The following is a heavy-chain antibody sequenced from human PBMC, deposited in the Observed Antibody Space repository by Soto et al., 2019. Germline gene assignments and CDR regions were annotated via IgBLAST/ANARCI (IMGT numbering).Heavy chain of an antibody. CDR3: VRRQPLRHLLAQYHYGLDV. J-gene: IGHJ6*02. V-gene: IGHV3-11*06. CDR2: ITSTSGYT. CDR1: GFTFSDYY. D-gene: IGHD6-13*01. Sequence: QVQLVESGGGLVKPGGSLRLSCAASGFTFSDYYMTWIRQAPGKGLEWVSYITSTSGYTNYADSVKGRFTISRDNAKNSLFLQMNSLRVEDTAVYYCVRRQPLRHLLAQYHYGLDVWGQGTTVTVSS.